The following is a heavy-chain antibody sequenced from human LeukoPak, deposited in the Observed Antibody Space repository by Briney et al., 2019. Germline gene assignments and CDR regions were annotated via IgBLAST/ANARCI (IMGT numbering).Heavy chain of an antibody. J-gene: IGHJ3*02. CDR1: VGSINIYY. CDR3: ARARYVNSFYASDI. V-gene: IGHV4-59*01. CDR2: ISKSGNT. Sequence: PSETLSLTCTVSVGSINIYYLNWIRQPPGKGVEWIGYISKSGNTNYNPSLKSRVTILADTSKNQFSLKLSSVTAADTAVYYCARARYVNSFYASDIWGQGTMVTVSS. D-gene: IGHD3-9*01.